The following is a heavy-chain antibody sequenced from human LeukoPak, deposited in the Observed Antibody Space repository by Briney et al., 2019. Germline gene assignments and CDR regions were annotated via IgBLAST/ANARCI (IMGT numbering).Heavy chain of an antibody. D-gene: IGHD4-17*01. CDR2: IRSKANSYAT. CDR1: GFTFSGSA. V-gene: IGHV3-73*01. CDR3: TSRTDYGDYRP. Sequence: PGGSLRLSCAASGFTFSGSAMHWVRQASGEGLEWVGRIRSKANSYATAYAASVKGRFIISRDDSKNTAYLQMNSLKIEDTAVYYCTSRTDYGDYRPWGQGTLVTVSS. J-gene: IGHJ5*02.